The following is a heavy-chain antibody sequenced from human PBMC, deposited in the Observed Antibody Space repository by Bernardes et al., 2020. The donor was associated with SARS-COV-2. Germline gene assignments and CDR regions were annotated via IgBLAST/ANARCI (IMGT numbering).Heavy chain of an antibody. J-gene: IGHJ4*02. CDR3: AKFKVLRHLDWSLSWLGYYSVS. Sequence: SETLSLTCSVSGGSISTSNYYWGWIRQPPGKGLEWIGSIYSSGNSYYNPSLQSLVSESVDTSKNQFSLRLSFVTAADTAVYFCAKFKVLRHLDWSLSWLGYYSVSWGQGTLVTVSS. CDR2: IYSSGNS. V-gene: IGHV4-39*01. D-gene: IGHD3-9*01. CDR1: GGSISTSNYY.